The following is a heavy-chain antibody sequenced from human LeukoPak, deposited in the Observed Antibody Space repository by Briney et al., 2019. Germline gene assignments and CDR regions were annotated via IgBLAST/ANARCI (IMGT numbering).Heavy chain of an antibody. Sequence: GGALRRSCAAPGFTLVCYSLDWGRQAPREGPGGGSGISWNSSSIGYADSVKGRFTISRDNAKNSLYLQMNSLRAEDTALYYCAKGGSGGAHFDYWGQGTLVTVSS. CDR1: GFTLVCYS. CDR3: AKGGSGGAHFDY. V-gene: IGHV3-9*01. CDR2: ISWNSSSI. D-gene: IGHD3-10*01. J-gene: IGHJ4*02.